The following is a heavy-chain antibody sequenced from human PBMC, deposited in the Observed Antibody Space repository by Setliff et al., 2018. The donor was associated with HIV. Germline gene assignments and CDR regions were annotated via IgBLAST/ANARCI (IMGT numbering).Heavy chain of an antibody. CDR2: ISGSGGAT. D-gene: IGHD3-9*01. Sequence: PGGSLRLSCVASEFTFSSYGMSWVRQAPGKGLEWVSGISGSGGATYYGDSVKGRFSISRDNSKNTLYLQMNSLRAEDTAVYYCAEKKGPQDILTGYYENWGQGTLVTVSS. CDR3: AEKKGPQDILTGYYEN. J-gene: IGHJ4*02. V-gene: IGHV3-23*01. CDR1: EFTFSSYG.